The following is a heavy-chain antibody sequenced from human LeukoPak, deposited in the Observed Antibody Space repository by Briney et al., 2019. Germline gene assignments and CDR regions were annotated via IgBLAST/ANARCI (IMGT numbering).Heavy chain of an antibody. CDR2: INHSGST. Sequence: SETLSLTCAVYGGSFSGYYWRWIRQPPGKGLEWIGEINHSGSTNYDPSLKSRVTISVDTSKNQFSLKLSSVTAADTAVYYCARAIAVAGYYFDYWGQGTLVTVSS. J-gene: IGHJ4*02. V-gene: IGHV4-34*01. D-gene: IGHD6-19*01. CDR1: GGSFSGYY. CDR3: ARAIAVAGYYFDY.